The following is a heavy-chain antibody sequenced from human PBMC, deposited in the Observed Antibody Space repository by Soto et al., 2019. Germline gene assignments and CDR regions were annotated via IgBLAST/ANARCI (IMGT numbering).Heavy chain of an antibody. CDR1: GFTFSSYW. CDR3: ARDLGYITGTTEKYYGMDV. V-gene: IGHV3-74*01. J-gene: IGHJ6*02. Sequence: GGPLRLSCAASGFTFSSYWMHWVRQAPGKGLVWVSRINSDGSSTSYADSVKGRFTISRDNAKNTLYLQMNSLRAEDTAVYYCARDLGYITGTTEKYYGMDVWGQGTTVTAP. CDR2: INSDGSST. D-gene: IGHD1-7*01.